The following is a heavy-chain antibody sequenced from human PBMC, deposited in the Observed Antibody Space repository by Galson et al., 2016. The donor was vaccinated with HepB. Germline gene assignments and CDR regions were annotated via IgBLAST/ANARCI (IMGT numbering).Heavy chain of an antibody. V-gene: IGHV3-53*01. Sequence: SLRLSCAASGFTVSSNYMGWVRQAPGKGLEWVSVIYRGGTTYYADSVQGRFTISRDISTNTVFLRMNSLRGEDTAVYYCARLHPYGSGGPSDFFDYWGQGTLVTVSS. J-gene: IGHJ4*02. CDR3: ARLHPYGSGGPSDFFDY. D-gene: IGHD3-10*01. CDR1: GFTVSSNY. CDR2: IYRGGTT.